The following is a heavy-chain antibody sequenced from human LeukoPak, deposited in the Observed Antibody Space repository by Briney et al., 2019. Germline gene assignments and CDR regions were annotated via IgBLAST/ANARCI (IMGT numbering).Heavy chain of an antibody. J-gene: IGHJ4*02. V-gene: IGHV3-7*01. CDR2: INQDGSKK. Sequence: GGSLRLSCVASRFTFSNYWMSWVRQAPGKGLEWVANINQDGSKKRYADSMKGRFTISRDYAKESVYLQLNSLRAEDTAVYYCAKWGPYCVGDYCPALDSWGQGTLVTVSS. D-gene: IGHD2-21*02. CDR3: AKWGPYCVGDYCPALDS. CDR1: RFTFSNYW.